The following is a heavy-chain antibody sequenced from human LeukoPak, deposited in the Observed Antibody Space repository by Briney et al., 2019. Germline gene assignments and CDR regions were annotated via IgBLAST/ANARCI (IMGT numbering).Heavy chain of an antibody. CDR3: ARDGARIAAAGAYYYGMDV. CDR1: GGSISSSNW. D-gene: IGHD6-13*01. J-gene: IGHJ6*02. Sequence: SETLSLTCAVSGGSISSSNWWSWVRQPPGKGLEWIGEIYHSGSTNYNPSLKSRVTISVDKSKNQFSLKLSSVTAADTAVYYCARDGARIAAAGAYYYGMDVWGQGTTVTVSS. CDR2: IYHSGST. V-gene: IGHV4-4*02.